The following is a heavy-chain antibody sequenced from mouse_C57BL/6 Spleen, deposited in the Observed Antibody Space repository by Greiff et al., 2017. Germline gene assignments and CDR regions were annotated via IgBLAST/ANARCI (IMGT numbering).Heavy chain of an antibody. J-gene: IGHJ1*03. CDR1: GYTFTSYW. CDR2: IDPSDSET. V-gene: IGHV1-52*01. Sequence: VQLQQPGAEPVRPGSSVKLSCKASGYTFTSYWMHWVKQRHIQGLEWIGNIDPSDSETHYNQKFKDKATLTVDKSSSTAYMQLSSLTSEDSAVYYCARWKDGYYYWYFDVWGTGTTVTVSS. D-gene: IGHD2-3*01. CDR3: ARWKDGYYYWYFDV.